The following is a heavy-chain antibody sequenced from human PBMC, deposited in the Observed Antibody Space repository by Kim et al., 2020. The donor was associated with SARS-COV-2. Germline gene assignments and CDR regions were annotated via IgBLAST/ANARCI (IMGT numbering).Heavy chain of an antibody. CDR2: ISGSDSST. D-gene: IGHD6-13*01. CDR1: GFTFSRYA. V-gene: IGHV3-23*01. CDR3: AKDWYEES. J-gene: IGHJ3*01. Sequence: GGSLRLSCAASGFTFSRYAMTWVRQAPGKGLEWVSAISGSDSSTYYTDSVKGRFTISRDNSRNTVFLQMNSLRVEDTAVNYCAKDWYEESWGQGT.